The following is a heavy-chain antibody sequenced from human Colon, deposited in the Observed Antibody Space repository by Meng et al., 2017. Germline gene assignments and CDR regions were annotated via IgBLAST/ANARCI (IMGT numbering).Heavy chain of an antibody. CDR1: GYTFTSYD. CDR2: MNTNSGNK. V-gene: IGHV1-8*01. Sequence: HVQLVQSGADVKKPGASGRVSCKTSGYTFTSYDINWVRQAAGLGLVWIGWMNTNSGNKDYAWNFQGRVTLTSDTSLTTAYMELSSLRPEDTAVYYCARGLYPTTPAQLVDWGQGTLVTVSS. D-gene: IGHD1-14*01. CDR3: ARGLYPTTPAQLVD. J-gene: IGHJ4*02.